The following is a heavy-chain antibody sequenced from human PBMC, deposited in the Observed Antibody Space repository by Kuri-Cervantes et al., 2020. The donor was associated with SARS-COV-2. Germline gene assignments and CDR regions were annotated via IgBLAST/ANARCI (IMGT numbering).Heavy chain of an antibody. CDR1: GLTFSSYA. J-gene: IGHJ4*02. V-gene: IGHV3-30-3*01. D-gene: IGHD2-21*01. Sequence: GGSLTHSCAASGLTFSSYAMSWVRQAPDDGLEWVAITSYDGSTKYYADSVKGRLTISRDNSKYTLYLQMNNLRGEVTSVYFCAGGRVGVHDFWGQGTLVTVSS. CDR2: TSYDGSTK. CDR3: AGGRVGVHDF.